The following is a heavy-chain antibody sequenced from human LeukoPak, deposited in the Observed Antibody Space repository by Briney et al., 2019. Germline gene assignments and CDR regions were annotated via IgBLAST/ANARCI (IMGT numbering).Heavy chain of an antibody. Sequence: GGSLRLSRAASGFNLWSYAIHWVRQAPGKGLEHVSAISGDGGTTSYAQSLKGRCTISRDNSKKMAYLQLGGLKTEDMAVYYCARGDTSLGGAFDIWGQGTMVTVSP. J-gene: IGHJ3*02. CDR2: ISGDGGTT. CDR1: GFNLWSYA. D-gene: IGHD3-16*01. V-gene: IGHV3-64*01. CDR3: ARGDTSLGGAFDI.